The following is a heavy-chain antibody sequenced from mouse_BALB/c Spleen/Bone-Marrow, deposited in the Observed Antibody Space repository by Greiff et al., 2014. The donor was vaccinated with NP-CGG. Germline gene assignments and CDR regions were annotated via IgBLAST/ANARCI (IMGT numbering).Heavy chain of an antibody. J-gene: IGHJ3*01. CDR2: INPNNGGT. CDR1: GYTFTEYT. Sequence: VQVQQSGPEVVKPGASVKISCKTSGYTFTEYTMHWVKQSHGKSLEWIGGINPNNGGTTYNQKFKGKATLTVDKSSSTAYMELRSLTSEDSAVYYCARSYGYERSWFAYWGQGTLVTVSA. V-gene: IGHV1-18*01. CDR3: ARSYGYERSWFAY. D-gene: IGHD2-2*01.